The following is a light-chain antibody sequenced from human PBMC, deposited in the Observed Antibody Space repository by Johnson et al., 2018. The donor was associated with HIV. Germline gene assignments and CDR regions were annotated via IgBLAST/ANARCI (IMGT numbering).Light chain of an antibody. V-gene: IGLV1-51*02. CDR3: GTWDNSLSAYV. CDR1: SSNIGNNY. CDR2: ENN. J-gene: IGLJ1*01. Sequence: QSVLTQPPSVSAAPGQKVTISCSGSSSNIGNNYVSWYQQLPGTAPKLLIYENNKRPSGIPDRFSGSKSGTSATLGITGLQTGDEADYYCGTWDNSLSAYVFDTGTTVTVL.